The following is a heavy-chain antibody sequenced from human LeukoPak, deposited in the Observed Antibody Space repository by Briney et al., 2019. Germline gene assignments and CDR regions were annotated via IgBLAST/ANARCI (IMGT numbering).Heavy chain of an antibody. D-gene: IGHD2-15*01. J-gene: IGHJ3*02. Sequence: GESLKISCKGSGYSFIDYWIGWVRQMPGKGLGWMGIIYPSDSDTRYRPSFQGQVTISADKSINTAYLQWSSLKASDTAMYYCARPFLQGGSEAFDIWGQGTMVTVSS. CDR2: IYPSDSDT. CDR3: ARPFLQGGSEAFDI. V-gene: IGHV5-51*01. CDR1: GYSFIDYW.